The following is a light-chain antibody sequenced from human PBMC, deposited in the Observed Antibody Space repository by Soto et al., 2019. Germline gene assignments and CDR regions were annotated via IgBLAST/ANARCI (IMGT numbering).Light chain of an antibody. J-gene: IGKJ4*01. Sequence: IQLTPSPSSLSASVGDRVTSXXRASQGISSALAWYQQKPGKVPKLXIYAASTLQSGVPSRFSGSGSGTDFTLTISSLQPEDVATYYCQKYNSAPLTFGGGTKVDIK. CDR3: QKYNSAPLT. CDR1: QGISSA. V-gene: IGKV1-27*01. CDR2: AAS.